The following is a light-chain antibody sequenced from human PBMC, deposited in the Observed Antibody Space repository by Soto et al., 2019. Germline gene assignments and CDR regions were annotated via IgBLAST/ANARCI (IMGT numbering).Light chain of an antibody. Sequence: QSLLTQPASVPGSPGQSITISCTGTSSDVGGYNYVSWYQQHPGKAPKLMIYEVSNRPSGVSNRFSGSKSGNTASLTISGLQAEDEADYYCSSYTSSSTRVFGTGTKVTVL. CDR2: EVS. CDR3: SSYTSSSTRV. CDR1: SSDVGGYNY. J-gene: IGLJ1*01. V-gene: IGLV2-14*01.